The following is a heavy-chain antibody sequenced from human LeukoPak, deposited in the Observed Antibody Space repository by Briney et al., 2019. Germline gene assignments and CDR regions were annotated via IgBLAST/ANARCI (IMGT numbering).Heavy chain of an antibody. Sequence: SVKVSCKASGGTFSSYAISWVRQAPGQGLEWMGGIIPIFGTASYAQKFQGRVTITADESTSTAYMELSSLRSEDTAVYYCAREGFHYYYYMDVWGKGTTVTVSS. J-gene: IGHJ6*03. CDR2: IIPIFGTA. CDR3: AREGFHYYYYMDV. V-gene: IGHV1-69*13. D-gene: IGHD3-10*01. CDR1: GGTFSSYA.